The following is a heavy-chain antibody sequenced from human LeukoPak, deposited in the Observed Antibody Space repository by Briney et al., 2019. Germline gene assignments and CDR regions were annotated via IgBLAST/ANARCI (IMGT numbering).Heavy chain of an antibody. D-gene: IGHD6-25*01. CDR1: GFTFSSYG. Sequence: GGSLRLSCAASGFTFSSYGMHWVRQAPGKGLEWVAFIWYDGSNKYYADSVKGRFTISRDNSKNTLYLQMNSLRAEGTAMYYCAREWYSSGWPPPNFDFWGQGTLVTVSS. CDR3: AREWYSSGWPPPNFDF. V-gene: IGHV3-33*01. CDR2: IWYDGSNK. J-gene: IGHJ4*02.